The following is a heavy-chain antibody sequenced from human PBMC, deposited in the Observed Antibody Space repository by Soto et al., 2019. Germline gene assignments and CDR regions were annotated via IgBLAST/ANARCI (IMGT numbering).Heavy chain of an antibody. Sequence: ASVKVSCKASGYSFTRYDINWVRQATGQGLEWMGWMNPNSGYTGYAQRFQGRVTMTRDTSISTAYMELSSLRSEDTAVYYCATAWGDLDYWGQGTLVTVSS. J-gene: IGHJ4*02. V-gene: IGHV1-8*01. CDR1: GYSFTRYD. D-gene: IGHD3-16*01. CDR3: ATAWGDLDY. CDR2: MNPNSGYT.